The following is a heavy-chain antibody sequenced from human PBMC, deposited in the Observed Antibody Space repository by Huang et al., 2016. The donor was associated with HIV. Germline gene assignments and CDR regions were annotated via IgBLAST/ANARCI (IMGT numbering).Heavy chain of an antibody. CDR2: ISYDDKTK. CDR1: GFTFSSYG. V-gene: IGHV3-30*18. Sequence: QVQLVESGGGVVQPGRSLRISCAASGFTFSSYGMHWVRQAPGKGVEWVAVISYDDKTKYYADSVKGRFSISRDNSKTTVYLQLNSLRLEDTAVYYCAKGGSAAAVLDFWGQGTLVTVSS. J-gene: IGHJ4*02. D-gene: IGHD6-13*01. CDR3: AKGGSAAAVLDF.